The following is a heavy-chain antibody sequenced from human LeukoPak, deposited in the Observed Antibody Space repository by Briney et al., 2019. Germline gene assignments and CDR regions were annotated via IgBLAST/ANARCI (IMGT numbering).Heavy chain of an antibody. V-gene: IGHV3-74*01. CDR1: GFTFSSYW. J-gene: IGHJ4*02. Sequence: GGSLRLSCAAAGFTFSSYWMHWVRQAPGKGLVWVSRINTDGSSTIYADSVKGRFTISRDNAKNTLYLQMNSLRAEDTAVYACARGNEWSFDYWAQGTQVTVSS. D-gene: IGHD3-3*01. CDR2: INTDGSST. CDR3: ARGNEWSFDY.